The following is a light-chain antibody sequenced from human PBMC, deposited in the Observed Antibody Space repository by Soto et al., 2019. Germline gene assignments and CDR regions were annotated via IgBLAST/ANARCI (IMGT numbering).Light chain of an antibody. CDR1: SSNIGTGFD. Sequence: QSVLTQPPSVSGAPGQRVTISCTGSSSNIGTGFDVHWYQQPPVTAPKLLIYSNNNRPSGVPDRFSGSKSGTSASLAITSLQAEDEADYYCQSYDSSLSGWVFGGGTKLTVL. CDR3: QSYDSSLSGWV. V-gene: IGLV1-40*01. J-gene: IGLJ3*02. CDR2: SNN.